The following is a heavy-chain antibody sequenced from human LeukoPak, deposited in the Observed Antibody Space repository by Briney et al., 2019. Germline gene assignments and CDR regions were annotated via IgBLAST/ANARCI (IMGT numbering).Heavy chain of an antibody. D-gene: IGHD5-24*01. J-gene: IGHJ4*02. CDR3: ARRGDGYNYPHFDY. CDR2: IYYSGST. V-gene: IGHV4-59*08. CDR1: GGSISSYY. Sequence: SETLSLTCTVSGGSISSYYWSWIRQPPGKGLEWIGYIYYSGSTNYNPSLKSRVTISVDTSKNQCSLKLSSLTAADTAVYYCARRGDGYNYPHFDYWGQGTLVTVSS.